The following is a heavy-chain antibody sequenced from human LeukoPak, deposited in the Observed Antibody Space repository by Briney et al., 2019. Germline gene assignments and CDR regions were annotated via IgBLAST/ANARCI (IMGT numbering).Heavy chain of an antibody. Sequence: SQTLSLTCSVSGGSISSGDSYWRWIRQPPGKGLEWIGYIYYSGGTYYNPSLKSRITLSVDTSKNQFSLKLKSVTAADTAVYYCARGHCGGDCYPGYPPKGWFDPWGQGTLVTVSS. J-gene: IGHJ5*02. CDR3: ARGHCGGDCYPGYPPKGWFDP. D-gene: IGHD2-21*02. CDR2: IYYSGGT. V-gene: IGHV4-30-4*01. CDR1: GGSISSGDSY.